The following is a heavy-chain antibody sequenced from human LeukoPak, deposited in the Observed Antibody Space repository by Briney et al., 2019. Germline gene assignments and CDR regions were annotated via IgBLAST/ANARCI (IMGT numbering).Heavy chain of an antibody. CDR2: IKSDGSAT. CDR3: ATDPDSGGWSTFDY. CDR1: GFAISRNW. D-gene: IGHD6-19*01. V-gene: IGHV3-74*01. J-gene: IGHJ4*02. Sequence: PGGSLRLSCAASGFAISRNWMHWVRQAPGKELVWVSRIKSDGSATHYADSVKGRFTISRDNAKNTLYLQMNSLRVEDTAVYYCATDPDSGGWSTFDYWGQGTLVTVSS.